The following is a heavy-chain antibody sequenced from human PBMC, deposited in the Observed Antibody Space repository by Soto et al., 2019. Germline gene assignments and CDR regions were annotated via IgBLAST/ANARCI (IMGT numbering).Heavy chain of an antibody. CDR3: AKGGYFDY. CDR1: GFTFSSYG. Sequence: GGSLRLSCAASGFTFSSYGMHWVRQAPGKGLEWVAVISYDGSNKYYADSVKGRFTISRDNSKNTLYLQMNSLRAEDTAVYYCAKGGYFDYWGQGTLVTVSS. CDR2: ISYDGSNK. V-gene: IGHV3-30*18. J-gene: IGHJ4*02.